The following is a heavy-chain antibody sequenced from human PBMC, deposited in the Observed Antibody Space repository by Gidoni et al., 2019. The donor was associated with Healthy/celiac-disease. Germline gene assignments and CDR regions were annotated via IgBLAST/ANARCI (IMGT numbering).Heavy chain of an antibody. Sequence: QVQLVESGGGVVQPGRSLRLSCAASGFTFSSYAMHWVRQAPGKGLEWVAVISYDGSNKYYADSVKGRFTISRDNSKNTLYLQMNSLRAEDTAVYYCARDLPGYCTNGVCPHFYGMDVWGQGTTVTVSS. CDR2: ISYDGSNK. V-gene: IGHV3-30*04. CDR3: ARDLPGYCTNGVCPHFYGMDV. D-gene: IGHD2-8*01. J-gene: IGHJ6*02. CDR1: GFTFSSYA.